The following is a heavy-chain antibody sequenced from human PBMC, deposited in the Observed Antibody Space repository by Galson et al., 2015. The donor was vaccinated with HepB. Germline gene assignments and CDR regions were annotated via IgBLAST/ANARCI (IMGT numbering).Heavy chain of an antibody. Sequence: SVKVSCKASGGTFSSYAISWVRQAPGQGLEWMGGIIPIFGTANYAQKFQGRVTITADESTSTAYMELSSLRSEDTAVYYCARVEGAGGFFDYWGQGTLVTVSS. V-gene: IGHV1-69*13. CDR2: IIPIFGTA. J-gene: IGHJ4*02. CDR3: ARVEGAGGFFDY. D-gene: IGHD3-10*01. CDR1: GGTFSSYA.